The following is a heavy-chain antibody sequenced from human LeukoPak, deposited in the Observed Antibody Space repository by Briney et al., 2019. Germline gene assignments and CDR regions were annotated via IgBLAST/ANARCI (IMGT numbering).Heavy chain of an antibody. J-gene: IGHJ4*02. Sequence: ASVKVSCKASGYTFTGYYMHWVRQAPGQGLEWMGWINPNSGGTNYAQKFQGRVTMTRDTSISTAYMELSRLRSDDTAVYYCARATIGGTTSDYWGQGTLVTVSS. V-gene: IGHV1-2*02. D-gene: IGHD5-12*01. CDR2: INPNSGGT. CDR1: GYTFTGYY. CDR3: ARATIGGTTSDY.